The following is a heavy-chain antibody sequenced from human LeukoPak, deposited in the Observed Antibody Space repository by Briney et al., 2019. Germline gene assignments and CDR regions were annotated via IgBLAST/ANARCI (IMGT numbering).Heavy chain of an antibody. V-gene: IGHV3-23*01. CDR1: GFTFSTSA. Sequence: PGGSLRLSCAASGFTFSTSAMSWVRQAPGKGLEWVSAISGSGGSTYYADSVKGRFTISRDNSKNTLYLQMNSLRAEDTAVYYCAKAVTLFGGVWGAYFDYWGQGTLVSVSS. CDR3: AKAVTLFGGVWGAYFDY. D-gene: IGHD3-3*01. J-gene: IGHJ4*02. CDR2: ISGSGGST.